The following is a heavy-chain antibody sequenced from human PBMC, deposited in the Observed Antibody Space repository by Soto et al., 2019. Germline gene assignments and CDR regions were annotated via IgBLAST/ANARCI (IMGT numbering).Heavy chain of an antibody. CDR3: ARDRRYYGSGSYWSEYYYYGMDV. J-gene: IGHJ6*02. Sequence: QVQLVQSGAEVKKPGASVKVSCKASGYTFTGYYMHWVRQAPGQGLEWMGWINPNSGGTNYAQKFQGRVTMTRDTSISTADMELSRLGSDDTAVYYCARDRRYYGSGSYWSEYYYYGMDVWGQGATVTVSS. D-gene: IGHD3-10*01. CDR2: INPNSGGT. V-gene: IGHV1-2*02. CDR1: GYTFTGYY.